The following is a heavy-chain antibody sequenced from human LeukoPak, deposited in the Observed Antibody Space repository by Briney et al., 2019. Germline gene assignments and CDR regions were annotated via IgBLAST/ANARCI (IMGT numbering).Heavy chain of an antibody. V-gene: IGHV3-23*01. CDR1: GFTFSSYA. Sequence: GGSLRLSCAASGFTFSSYAMSWVRQAPGKGLEGVSAISGSGGSTYYADSVKGRFTISRDNSKNTLYLQMNSLRAEDTAVYFCARADPVGSGHAGFYSDYWGQGTLVTVSS. CDR3: ARADPVGSGHAGFYSDY. CDR2: ISGSGGST. J-gene: IGHJ4*02. D-gene: IGHD5-12*01.